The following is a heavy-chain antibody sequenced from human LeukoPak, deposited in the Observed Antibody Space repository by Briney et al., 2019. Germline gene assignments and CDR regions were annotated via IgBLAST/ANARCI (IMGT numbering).Heavy chain of an antibody. CDR1: GYTFTGYY. D-gene: IGHD2-15*01. CDR2: INPNSGGT. Sequence: GASVKVSCKASGYTFTGYYMHWARQAPGQGLEWMGRINPNSGGTNYAQKFQGRVTMTRDTSISTAYMELSRLTSDDTAVYYCARGDGEAAPPGGYWGQGTLVTVSS. CDR3: ARGDGEAAPPGGY. J-gene: IGHJ4*02. V-gene: IGHV1-2*06.